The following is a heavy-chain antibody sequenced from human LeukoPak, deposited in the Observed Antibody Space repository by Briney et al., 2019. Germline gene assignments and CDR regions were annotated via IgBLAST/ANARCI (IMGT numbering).Heavy chain of an antibody. CDR1: GGSISSYY. V-gene: IGHV4-59*12. CDR2: IYYSGST. J-gene: IGHJ3*02. Sequence: SETLSLTCTVSGGSISSYYWSWIRQPPGKGLEWIGYIYYSGSTNYNPSLKSRVTISVDTSKNQFSLKLSSVTAADTAVYYCARDPYDDSSAFDIWGQGTMVTVSS. CDR3: ARDPYDDSSAFDI. D-gene: IGHD3-22*01.